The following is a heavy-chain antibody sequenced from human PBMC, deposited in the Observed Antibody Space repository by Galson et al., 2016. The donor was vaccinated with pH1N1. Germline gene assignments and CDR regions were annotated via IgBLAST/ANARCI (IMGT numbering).Heavy chain of an antibody. CDR2: IDPGSGST. J-gene: IGHJ4*02. Sequence: SVKVSCKASGYTLSRYYMHWVRQAPGQGLEWMGIIDPGSGSTTYEQKSQGRVTMTHDTATNTVYMGLSSLRSEDTAVYYCARRYYFDYWGQGTLVAVTS. CDR1: GYTLSRYY. CDR3: ARRYYFDY. V-gene: IGHV1-46*03.